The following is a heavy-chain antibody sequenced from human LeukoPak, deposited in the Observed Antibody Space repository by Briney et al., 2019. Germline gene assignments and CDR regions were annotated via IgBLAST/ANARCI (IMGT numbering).Heavy chain of an antibody. Sequence: ASVKVSCKASGYTFTGYYMHWVRQAPGQGLEWMGWINPNSGGTNYAQKFQGRVTMTRDTSISTAYMELSRLRSDDTAVNYCARDLEWALAAADPYGMDVWGQGTTVTVSS. J-gene: IGHJ6*02. CDR3: ARDLEWALAAADPYGMDV. D-gene: IGHD6-13*01. CDR1: GYTFTGYY. V-gene: IGHV1-2*02. CDR2: INPNSGGT.